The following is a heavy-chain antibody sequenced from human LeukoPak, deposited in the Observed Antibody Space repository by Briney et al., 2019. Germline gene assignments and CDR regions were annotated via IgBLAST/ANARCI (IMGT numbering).Heavy chain of an antibody. CDR3: ARSQALGVYYDY. D-gene: IGHD2-8*01. V-gene: IGHV3-21*01. CDR1: GFTFSSYS. CDR2: ISSSSSYI. Sequence: GGSLRLSCAASGFTFSSYSTNWVRQAPGKGLEWFSSISSSSSYIYYADSVKGRFTISRDNAKNSLYLQMNSLRAEDTAVYYCARSQALGVYYDYWGQGTLVTVSS. J-gene: IGHJ4*02.